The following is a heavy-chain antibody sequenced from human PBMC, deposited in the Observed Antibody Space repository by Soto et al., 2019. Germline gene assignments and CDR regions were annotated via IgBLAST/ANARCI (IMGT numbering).Heavy chain of an antibody. J-gene: IGHJ6*02. Sequence: GGSLRLSCAASGFTFSRYSMNWVRQAPGKGLEWVSYISSSSSTIYYADSVKGRFTISRDNAKNSLYLQMNSLRAEDTAVYYCARDSSYYDILTGEYYYYYGMDVWGQGTTVTVSS. D-gene: IGHD3-9*01. CDR1: GFTFSRYS. V-gene: IGHV3-48*01. CDR2: ISSSSSTI. CDR3: ARDSSYYDILTGEYYYYYGMDV.